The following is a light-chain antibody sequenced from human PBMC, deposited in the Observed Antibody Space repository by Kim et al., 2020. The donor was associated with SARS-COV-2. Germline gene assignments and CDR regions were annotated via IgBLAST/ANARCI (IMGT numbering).Light chain of an antibody. CDR3: QQSHSTPYT. CDR1: QSVADY. Sequence: DIQMTQSPTSLSASVGDRVTITCRPSQSVADYLHWYQHKPGKAPKLLIYATSDLQTGVPSRFSGRGSGTDFTLTISSLEPEDFATYYCQQSHSTPYTFGQGTTLEI. CDR2: ATS. V-gene: IGKV1-39*01. J-gene: IGKJ2*01.